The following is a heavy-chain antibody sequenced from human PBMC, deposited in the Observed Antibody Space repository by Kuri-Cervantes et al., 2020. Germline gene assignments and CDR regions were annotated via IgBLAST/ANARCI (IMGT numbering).Heavy chain of an antibody. D-gene: IGHD6-13*01. Sequence: SETLSLTCAVYGGAFRGYYWNWIRQSPGGGLEWIGEINHSGSTNYNPSLKSRATMSVDTSKNQFSLNLNSVTAADTAVYYCARHIAAAGTEYWGQGTLVTVSS. J-gene: IGHJ4*02. CDR1: GGAFRGYY. CDR3: ARHIAAAGTEY. V-gene: IGHV4-34*01. CDR2: INHSGST.